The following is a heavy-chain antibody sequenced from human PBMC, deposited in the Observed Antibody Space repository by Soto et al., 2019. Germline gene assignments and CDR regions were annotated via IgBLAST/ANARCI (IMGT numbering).Heavy chain of an antibody. CDR3: ARCFYAFWSGSHPNWFDP. D-gene: IGHD3-3*01. CDR1: GYTFTSYG. Sequence: ASVKVSCKASGYTFTSYGMSWVRQAPGQGLEWMGWISAYNGNTNYAQKLQGRVTMTTDTSTSTAYVELRSLRSDDTAVYYCARCFYAFWSGSHPNWFDPWGQGTLVTVSS. J-gene: IGHJ5*02. V-gene: IGHV1-18*01. CDR2: ISAYNGNT.